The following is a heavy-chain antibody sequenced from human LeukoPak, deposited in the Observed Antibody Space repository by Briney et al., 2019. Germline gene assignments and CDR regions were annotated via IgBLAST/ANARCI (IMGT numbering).Heavy chain of an antibody. J-gene: IGHJ4*02. Sequence: ASVTVSCKASGGTFSSYAISWVRQAAGQGLEWMGGIIPIFGTANYAQKFQGRVTITADESTSTAYMELSSLRSEDTAVYYCARENEVCSSTSCYSDWGQGTLVTVSS. CDR3: ARENEVCSSTSCYSD. V-gene: IGHV1-69*13. D-gene: IGHD2-2*01. CDR2: IIPIFGTA. CDR1: GGTFSSYA.